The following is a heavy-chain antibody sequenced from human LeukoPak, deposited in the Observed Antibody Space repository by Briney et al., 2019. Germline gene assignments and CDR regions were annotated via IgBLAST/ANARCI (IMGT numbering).Heavy chain of an antibody. Sequence: GGSLRLSCAASGFTFSNYWMTWVRQAPGKGREWVANVNQDGSERYYVNSVRGRFTISRDNAKNSLDLQMNSLRAEDTALYFCAKANAMDVWGQGTTVTVSS. J-gene: IGHJ6*02. CDR1: GFTFSNYW. CDR3: AKANAMDV. CDR2: VNQDGSER. V-gene: IGHV3-7*01.